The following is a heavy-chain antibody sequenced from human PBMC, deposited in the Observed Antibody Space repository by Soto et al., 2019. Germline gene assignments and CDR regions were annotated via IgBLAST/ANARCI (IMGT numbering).Heavy chain of an antibody. J-gene: IGHJ4*02. CDR2: INPNTGNT. V-gene: IGHV1-18*01. Sequence: ASVKVACKASGYPFTSYDINWLRQATGQGLEWMGWINPNTGNTNYAQKLQGRVTMTTDTSTSTAYMELRSLRSDDTDVYYCASLDSSGYYSGYWGQGTLVTVPQ. CDR3: ASLDSSGYYSGY. D-gene: IGHD3-22*01. CDR1: GYPFTSYD.